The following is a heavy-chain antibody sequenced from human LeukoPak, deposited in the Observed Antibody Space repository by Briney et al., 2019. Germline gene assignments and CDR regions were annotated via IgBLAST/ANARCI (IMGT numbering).Heavy chain of an antibody. V-gene: IGHV3-30*04. J-gene: IGHJ4*02. CDR3: ARDRGIVAAGLDY. Sequence: GWSLRLSCAGSGFTFSSYAMHWVRQAPGKGLEWVAVIPYDGIKKYYGDSVKGRFTISRDNSKNTLYLQMNSLRAEDTAVYYCARDRGIVAAGLDYWGQGTLVTVSS. D-gene: IGHD6-13*01. CDR1: GFTFSSYA. CDR2: IPYDGIKK.